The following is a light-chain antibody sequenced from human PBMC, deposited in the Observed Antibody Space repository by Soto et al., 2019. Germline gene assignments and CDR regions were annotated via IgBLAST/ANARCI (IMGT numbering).Light chain of an antibody. CDR1: SSDVGGYNY. V-gene: IGLV2-14*01. J-gene: IGLJ3*02. CDR3: SSYTSRAWV. Sequence: QSALTQPASLSGAPGQSITISCTGTSSDVGGYNYVSWYQQHPGKAPKLMIYEVSNRPSGVSNRFSGSKSGNTASLTISGLQAEDEADYYCSSYTSRAWVFGGGTKVTVL. CDR2: EVS.